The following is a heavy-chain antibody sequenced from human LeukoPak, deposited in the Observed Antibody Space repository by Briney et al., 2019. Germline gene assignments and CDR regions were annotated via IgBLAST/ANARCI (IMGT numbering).Heavy chain of an antibody. V-gene: IGHV5-51*01. D-gene: IGHD4-17*01. CDR3: VRGNQKYGDYVRD. CDR2: IYPGDSDT. CDR1: GYTFNKNY. Sequence: GESLKISCKASGYTFNKNYIAWVRQVSGKGLEWMGIIYPGDSDTRYSPSFQGHVTISADESISTAFLQWSSVEATDSAMYYCVRGNQKYGDYVRDWGQGALVTISS. J-gene: IGHJ4*02.